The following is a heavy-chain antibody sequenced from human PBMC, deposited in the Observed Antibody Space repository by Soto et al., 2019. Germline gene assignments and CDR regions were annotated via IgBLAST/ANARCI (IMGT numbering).Heavy chain of an antibody. V-gene: IGHV4-30-2*06. J-gene: IGHJ4*02. D-gene: IGHD6-13*01. CDR2: IYNSGST. CDR3: ARDHQFGNSWSFDY. CDR1: GGSISRAGYS. Sequence: QLQLQESGSRLVKPSQTLSLTCAVSGGSISRAGYSWSWIRQSPGKGLEWIGYIYNSGSTFYNPSLKNRVTISLDKFKNQFSLEVNSLTATDTAVYYCARDHQFGNSWSFDYWGQGLLVTVSS.